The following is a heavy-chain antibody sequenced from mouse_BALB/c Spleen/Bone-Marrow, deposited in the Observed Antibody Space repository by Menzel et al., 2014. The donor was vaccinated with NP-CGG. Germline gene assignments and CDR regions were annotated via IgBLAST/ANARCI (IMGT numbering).Heavy chain of an antibody. CDR1: GYTFTSYV. CDR3: ARRGFVEGYYAMDY. J-gene: IGHJ4*01. Sequence: EVQLQQSGPELVKPGASVKMSCKASGYTFTSYVMHWVKQKPGQGLEWIGYINPYNDGTKYNEKFKGKATLTSDKSSSTAYMELSSLTSEDSAVYYCARRGFVEGYYAMDYWGQGTSVTVSS. CDR2: INPYNDGT. V-gene: IGHV1-14*01.